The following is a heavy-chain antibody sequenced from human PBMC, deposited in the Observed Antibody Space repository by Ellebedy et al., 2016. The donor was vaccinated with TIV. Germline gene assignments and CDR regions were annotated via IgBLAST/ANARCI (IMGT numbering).Heavy chain of an antibody. V-gene: IGHV4-59*01. CDR2: FYYNGST. Sequence: SETLSPTCTVSGGSISTYYWSWIRQPPGKGLEWIGCFYYNGSTKYNPSLKSRVTISVDPSKNHFSLKLSSVTAADTAVYYCSRVRITMVRGDFPLPLIDPWGQGTLVTVSS. J-gene: IGHJ5*02. D-gene: IGHD3-10*01. CDR3: SRVRITMVRGDFPLPLIDP. CDR1: GGSISTYY.